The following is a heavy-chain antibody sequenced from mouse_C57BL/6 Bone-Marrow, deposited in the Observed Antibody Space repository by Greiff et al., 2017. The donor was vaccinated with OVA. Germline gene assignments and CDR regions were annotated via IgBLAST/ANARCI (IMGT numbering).Heavy chain of an antibody. D-gene: IGHD2-3*01. J-gene: IGHJ3*01. CDR1: GFTFSSYG. CDR2: ISSGGSYT. V-gene: IGHV5-6*01. CDR3: ARRYDGYYAY. Sequence: EVQLVESGGDLVKPGGSLKLSCAASGFTFSSYGMSWVRQTPDKRLEWVATISSGGSYTYYPDSVKGRFTISRDNAKNTLYLQMSSLKSEDTAMYYCARRYDGYYAYWGQGTLVTVSA.